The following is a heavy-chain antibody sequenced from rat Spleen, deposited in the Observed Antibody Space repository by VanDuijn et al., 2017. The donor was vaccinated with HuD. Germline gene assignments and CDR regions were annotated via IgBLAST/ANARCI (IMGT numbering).Heavy chain of an antibody. CDR2: MWSGGST. CDR3: ARGRSLDY. Sequence: QVQLMESGPGLVQPSETLSLTCTVSGFSLTSYNVHWVRQPPGKGLEWMGVMWSGGSTDYNSALKSRLRISRDTSKSQVFLKMNSLQTEDTATYYCARGRSLDYWGQGVMVTVSS. J-gene: IGHJ2*01. CDR1: GFSLTSYN. V-gene: IGHV2-45*01.